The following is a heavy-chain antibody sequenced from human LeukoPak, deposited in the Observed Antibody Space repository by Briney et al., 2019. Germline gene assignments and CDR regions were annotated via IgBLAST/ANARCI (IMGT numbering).Heavy chain of an antibody. CDR3: ARRRRGSSNDPHYFDF. V-gene: IGHV1-58*01. CDR1: GFTSTNFA. J-gene: IGHJ4*02. D-gene: IGHD2-2*01. Sequence: GASVKVSCKASGFTSTNFAVQWVRQARGQRLEWIGWIIVGSGATKCAQDFQERVTITRDLSTSTLYMELRSLTSEDTAMYYCARRRRGSSNDPHYFDFWGQGTLVTVSS. CDR2: IIVGSGAT.